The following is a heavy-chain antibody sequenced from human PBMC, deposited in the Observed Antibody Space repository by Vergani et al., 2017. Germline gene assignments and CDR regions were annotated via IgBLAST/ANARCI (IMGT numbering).Heavy chain of an antibody. CDR3: ARGQKN. CDR1: GGSISSYY. J-gene: IGHJ4*02. Sequence: QVQLQESGPGLVKPSETLSLTCTVSGGSISSYYWSWIRQPPGKGLEWIGYIYYSGSTNYNPSLKGRVTISVDTSKNQFSLKLSSVTAADPAVYYCARGQKNWGQGNLVTVSS. V-gene: IGHV4-59*01. CDR2: IYYSGST.